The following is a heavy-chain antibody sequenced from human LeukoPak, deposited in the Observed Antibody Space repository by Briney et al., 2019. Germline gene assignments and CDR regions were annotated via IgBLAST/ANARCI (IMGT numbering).Heavy chain of an antibody. CDR2: IWYDGSNK. V-gene: IGHV3-33*06. Sequence: GSQRLSCAASGFTFSSYGMHWVRQAPGKGLEWVAVIWYDGSNKYYADSVKGRFTISRDNSKNTLYLQMNSLRAEDTAVYYCAKDLPPMKGLDYWGQGTLVTVSS. CDR1: GFTFSSYG. J-gene: IGHJ4*02. CDR3: AKDLPPMKGLDY.